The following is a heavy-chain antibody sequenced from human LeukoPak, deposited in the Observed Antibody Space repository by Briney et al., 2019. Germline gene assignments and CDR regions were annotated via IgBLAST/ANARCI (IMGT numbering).Heavy chain of an antibody. V-gene: IGHV1-18*01. CDR2: ISAYNGNA. CDR1: GDTFTSYG. J-gene: IGHJ4*02. Sequence: ASVKVSCKASGDTFTSYGISWVRQAPGQGLEWMGWISAYNGNANYAQKLQGRVTMTTDTSTSTAYMEPRSLRSEDTAVYYCASGRTDIVVVPATLRNYYFDYWGQGTLVTVS. CDR3: ASGRTDIVVVPATLRNYYFDY. D-gene: IGHD2-2*01.